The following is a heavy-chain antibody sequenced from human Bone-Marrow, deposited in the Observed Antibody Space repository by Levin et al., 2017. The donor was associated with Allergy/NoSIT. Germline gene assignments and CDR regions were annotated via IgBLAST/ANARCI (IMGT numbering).Heavy chain of an antibody. V-gene: IGHV1-18*01. Sequence: ASVKVSCKASGYTFASYGITWVRQAPGQGLEWMGWISGYNGKTNYAQKVQGRVTMTTDTSSTTAYMELTSLRSDDTAVYYCARVPWHSGYDGYNNYAMDVWGQGTTVTVSS. J-gene: IGHJ6*02. D-gene: IGHD5-12*01. CDR1: GYTFASYG. CDR2: ISGYNGKT. CDR3: ARVPWHSGYDGYNNYAMDV.